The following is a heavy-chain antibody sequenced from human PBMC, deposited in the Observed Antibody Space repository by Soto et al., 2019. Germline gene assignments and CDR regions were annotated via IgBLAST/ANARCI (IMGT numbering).Heavy chain of an antibody. D-gene: IGHD3-22*01. CDR1: GFTFSSYG. CDR3: AKDPTYYYDSSGYYPG. CDR2: ISYDGSNK. V-gene: IGHV3-30*18. Sequence: PGGSLRLSCAASGFTFSSYGMHWVRQAPGKGLEWVAVISYDGSNKYYADSVKGRFTISRDNSKNTLYLQMNSLRAEDTAVYYCAKDPTYYYDSSGYYPGWGQGTLVTVSS. J-gene: IGHJ4*02.